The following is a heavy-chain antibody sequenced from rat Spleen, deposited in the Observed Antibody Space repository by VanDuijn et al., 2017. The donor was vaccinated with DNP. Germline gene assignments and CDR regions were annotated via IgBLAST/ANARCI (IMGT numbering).Heavy chain of an antibody. J-gene: IGHJ4*01. CDR3: TTEGYAMDA. Sequence: EVQLVESGGGLVQPGRSLKLSCAASGFTFSNYDMAWVRQSPKKGLEWVASISYDGGSTYYRDSVKGRFTISRDNAKSSLYLQMDSLRSEDTATYYCTTEGYAMDAWGQGTSVTVSS. CDR2: ISYDGGST. CDR1: GFTFSNYD. V-gene: IGHV5-20*01.